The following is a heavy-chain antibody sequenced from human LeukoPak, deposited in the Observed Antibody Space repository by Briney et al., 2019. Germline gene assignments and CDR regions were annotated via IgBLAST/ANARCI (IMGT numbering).Heavy chain of an antibody. Sequence: ASVKVSCKASGYTFTDYEINWVRQASGQGLEWMGWTNPSSRNRAYAPKFEGRVTMTTDTSTSTAYMELRSLTSEHTAVYYCARHPSRSDTYFDLWGQGTLATVSS. CDR3: ARHPSRSDTYFDL. J-gene: IGHJ4*02. V-gene: IGHV1-8*01. CDR1: GYTFTDYE. CDR2: TNPSSRNR. D-gene: IGHD5-18*01.